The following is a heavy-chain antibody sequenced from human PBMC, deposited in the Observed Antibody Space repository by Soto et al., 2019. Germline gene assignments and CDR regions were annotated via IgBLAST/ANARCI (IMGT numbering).Heavy chain of an antibody. CDR2: ITTYSTSI. CDR1: GSTLSSYS. CDR3: ARGYGDYIPDAFNI. J-gene: IGHJ3*02. Sequence: EVQLVESGGGLVKPGGSLRLSCAASGSTLSSYSMNWVRQAPGEGLEWVSSITTYSTSIYYADSVKGRFTISRDNAKNSLFLQMNSLRAEDTAVYYCARGYGDYIPDAFNIWGQGTMVTVSS. D-gene: IGHD4-17*01. V-gene: IGHV3-21*01.